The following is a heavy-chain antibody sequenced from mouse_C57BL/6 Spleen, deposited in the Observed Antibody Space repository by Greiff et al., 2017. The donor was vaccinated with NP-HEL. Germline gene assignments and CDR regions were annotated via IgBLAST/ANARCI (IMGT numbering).Heavy chain of an antibody. J-gene: IGHJ4*01. Sequence: QVQLQQPGAELVKPGASVKLSCKASGYTFTSYWMHWVKQRPGQGLEWIGMIHPNSGSTNYNEKFKSKATLTVDKSSSTAYMQLSSLTSEDSAVYYCARCYYGNSYAMDYWGQGTSVTVSS. CDR1: GYTFTSYW. V-gene: IGHV1-64*01. CDR2: IHPNSGST. CDR3: ARCYYGNSYAMDY. D-gene: IGHD2-1*01.